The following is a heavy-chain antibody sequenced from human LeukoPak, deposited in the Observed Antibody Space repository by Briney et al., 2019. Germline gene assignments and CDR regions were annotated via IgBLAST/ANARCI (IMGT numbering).Heavy chain of an antibody. CDR3: AKIGDIVVVPAEYYFDY. V-gene: IGHV3-7*01. Sequence: GGSLRLSCAASGFTFSSYAMSWVRQAPGKGLEWVASIKQDGSEKYYVDSVKGRFTISRDNAKNSLYLQMNSLRAEDTAVYYCAKIGDIVVVPAEYYFDYWGQGTLVTVSS. CDR2: IKQDGSEK. J-gene: IGHJ4*02. CDR1: GFTFSSYA. D-gene: IGHD2-2*01.